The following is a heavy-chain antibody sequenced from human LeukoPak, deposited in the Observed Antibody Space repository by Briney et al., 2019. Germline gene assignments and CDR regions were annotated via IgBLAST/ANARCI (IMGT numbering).Heavy chain of an antibody. CDR1: GFTFSSYA. CDR3: ASGLNSSGYYGFDY. V-gene: IGHV3-23*01. J-gene: IGHJ4*02. CDR2: ISGSGGGT. D-gene: IGHD3-22*01. Sequence: GGSLRLSCAASGFTFSSYAMSWVRQAPGKGLEWVSGISGSGGGTNHADSVKGRFTISRDNSKNTLYLQMNSLRAEDTAVYYCASGLNSSGYYGFDYWGQGTLVTVSS.